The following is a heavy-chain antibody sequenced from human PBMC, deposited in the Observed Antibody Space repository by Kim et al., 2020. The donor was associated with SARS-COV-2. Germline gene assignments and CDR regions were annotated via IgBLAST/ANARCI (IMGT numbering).Heavy chain of an antibody. D-gene: IGHD4-17*01. V-gene: IGHV3-7*01. CDR1: GFLFSNHG. CDR2: IKEDGSAA. CDR3: ARDYGRAVDL. Sequence: GGSLRLSCSASGFLFSNHGMAWVRQTPGKGLEFVGKIKEDGSAAYHVDSVRGRFTMSRDNSKNSLSLQMHNLRGEDTAVYYCARDYGRAVDLWGQGTLVT. J-gene: IGHJ5*02.